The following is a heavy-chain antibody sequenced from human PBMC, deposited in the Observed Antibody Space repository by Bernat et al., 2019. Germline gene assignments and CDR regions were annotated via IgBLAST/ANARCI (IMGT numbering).Heavy chain of an antibody. CDR3: ARGRVYSSSWYVHPDAFDI. Sequence: QVQLVQSGAEVKKPGASVKVSCKASGYTFTSYGISWVRQTPGQGLEWMGWISAYNGNTNYAQKLQGRVTMTTDTSTSTAYMELRSLRSDDTAVYYCARGRVYSSSWYVHPDAFDIWGQGTMVTVSS. CDR1: GYTFTSYG. V-gene: IGHV1-18*01. CDR2: ISAYNGNT. J-gene: IGHJ3*02. D-gene: IGHD6-13*01.